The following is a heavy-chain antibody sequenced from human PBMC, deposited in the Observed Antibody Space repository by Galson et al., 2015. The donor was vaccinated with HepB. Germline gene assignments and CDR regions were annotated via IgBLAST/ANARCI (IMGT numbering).Heavy chain of an antibody. CDR1: GYTFTSYY. J-gene: IGHJ4*02. CDR3: ARDERYNGADY. D-gene: IGHD1-26*01. CDR2: INPHGGST. Sequence: SVKVSCKASGYTFTSYYMHWARQAPGQGLEWMGIINPHGGSTTYAQRFQGRVTMTRDTSTSTVYMELSSLRSEDTAVYYCARDERYNGADYWGQGTLVTVSS. V-gene: IGHV1-46*01.